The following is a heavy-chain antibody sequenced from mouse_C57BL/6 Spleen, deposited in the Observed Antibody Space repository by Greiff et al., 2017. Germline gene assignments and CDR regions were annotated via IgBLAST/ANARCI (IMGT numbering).Heavy chain of an antibody. CDR2: ISDGGSYT. V-gene: IGHV5-4*03. CDR3: ARGDYGSSLGYYFDY. J-gene: IGHJ2*01. CDR1: GFTFSSYA. Sequence: DVMLVESGGGLVKPGGSLKLSCAASGFTFSSYAMSWVRQTPEKRLEWVATISDGGSYTYYPDNVKGRFTISRDNAKNNLYLQMSHLKSEDTAMYYCARGDYGSSLGYYFDYWGQGTTLTVSS. D-gene: IGHD1-1*01.